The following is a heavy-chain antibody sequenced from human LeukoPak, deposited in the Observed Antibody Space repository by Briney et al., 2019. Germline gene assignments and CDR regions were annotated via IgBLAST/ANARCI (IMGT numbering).Heavy chain of an antibody. CDR1: GFTFSSYA. Sequence: GGSLRPSCAASGFTFSSYAIHWVRQGPGKGLEWVAVISYDGSNKYYADSVKGRFTISRDNSKNTLYLQMNSLRAEDTAVYYCARDLGNRRDGYDGWGQGTLVTVSS. V-gene: IGHV3-30-3*01. CDR2: ISYDGSNK. D-gene: IGHD5-24*01. CDR3: ARDLGNRRDGYDG. J-gene: IGHJ4*02.